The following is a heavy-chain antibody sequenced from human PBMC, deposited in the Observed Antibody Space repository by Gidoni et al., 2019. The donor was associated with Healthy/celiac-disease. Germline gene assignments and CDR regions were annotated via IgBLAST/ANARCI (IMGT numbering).Heavy chain of an antibody. CDR2: ISSSSSYI. J-gene: IGHJ4*02. CDR3: ARDLKVLRFLEWTPRLLTTFDY. D-gene: IGHD3-3*01. CDR1: GFTFSSYS. Sequence: EVQLVESGGGLVKPGGSLRLYCAASGFTFSSYSMNWVRQAPGKGLEWVSSISSSSSYIYYADSLKGRFTISRDNAKNSLYLQMNSLRAEDTAVYYCARDLKVLRFLEWTPRLLTTFDYWGQGTLVTVSS. V-gene: IGHV3-21*01.